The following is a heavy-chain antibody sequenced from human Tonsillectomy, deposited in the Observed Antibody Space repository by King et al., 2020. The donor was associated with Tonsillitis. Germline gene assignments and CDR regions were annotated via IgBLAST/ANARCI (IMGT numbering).Heavy chain of an antibody. Sequence: VQLVESGGGLVQPGRSLRLSCTTSGFTFGDYDMNWVRQAPGKGLEWVGFIRSKAYGGTTEYAATVKGRLTISRDDSKSIAYLQMNSLKIEDTAVYYCSRAGDYSNYDGAFDIWGQGTMVTVSS. CDR1: GFTFGDYD. D-gene: IGHD4-11*01. CDR3: SRAGDYSNYDGAFDI. J-gene: IGHJ3*02. V-gene: IGHV3-49*04. CDR2: IRSKAYGGTT.